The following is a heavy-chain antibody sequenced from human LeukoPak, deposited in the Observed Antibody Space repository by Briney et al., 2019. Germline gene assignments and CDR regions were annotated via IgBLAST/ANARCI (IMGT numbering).Heavy chain of an antibody. CDR3: AKSPAQLLGIFQH. CDR2: ISWNSGSI. J-gene: IGHJ1*01. CDR1: GFTFDDYA. D-gene: IGHD6-6*01. Sequence: GGSLRLSCAASGFTFDDYAMHWVRQAPGKGLEWVSGISWNSGSIGYADSVKGRFTISRDNAKNSLYLQMNSLRAEDTALYYCAKSPAQLLGIFQHWGQGTLVTVSS. V-gene: IGHV3-9*01.